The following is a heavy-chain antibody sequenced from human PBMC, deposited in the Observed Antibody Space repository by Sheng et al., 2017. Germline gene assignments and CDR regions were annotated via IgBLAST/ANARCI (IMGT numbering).Heavy chain of an antibody. CDR3: ARSVVRGVMPSYFDY. CDR2: ISYDGSNK. D-gene: IGHD3-10*01. V-gene: IGHV3-30*04. CDR1: GFTFSSYA. Sequence: QVQLVESGGGVVQPGRSLRLSCAASGFTFSSYAMHWVRQAPGKGLEWVAVISYDGSNKYYADSVKGRFTISRDNSKNTLYLQMNSLRAEDTAVYYCARSVVRGVMPSYFDYWGQGTLVTVSS. J-gene: IGHJ4*02.